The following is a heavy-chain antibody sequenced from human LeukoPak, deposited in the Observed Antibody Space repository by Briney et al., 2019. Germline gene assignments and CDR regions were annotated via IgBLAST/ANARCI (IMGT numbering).Heavy chain of an antibody. V-gene: IGHV1-8*02. CDR3: ARVGGYSSGWSMDV. J-gene: IGHJ6*04. CDR2: MNPNSGNT. Sequence: GASVKVSCKASGYTSTDYYIHWVRQATGQGLEWMGWMNPNSGNTGYAQKFQGRVTMTRNTSISTAYMELSSLRSEDTAVYYCARVGGYSSGWSMDVWGKGTTVTISS. CDR1: GYTSTDYY. D-gene: IGHD6-19*01.